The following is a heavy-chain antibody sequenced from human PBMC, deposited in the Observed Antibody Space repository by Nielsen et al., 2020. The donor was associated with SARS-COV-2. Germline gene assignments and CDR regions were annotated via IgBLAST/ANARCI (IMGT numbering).Heavy chain of an antibody. CDR1: GFTFDDYA. J-gene: IGHJ4*02. D-gene: IGHD1-26*01. V-gene: IGHV3-9*01. CDR3: AKDDSGSYQSFDY. CDR2: ISWNSGSI. Sequence: SLSLSCAASGFTFDDYAMHWVRQAPGKGLEWVSGISWNSGSIGYADSVKGRFTISRDNAKNSLYLQMNSLRAEDTALYYCAKDDSGSYQSFDYWGQGTLVTVSS.